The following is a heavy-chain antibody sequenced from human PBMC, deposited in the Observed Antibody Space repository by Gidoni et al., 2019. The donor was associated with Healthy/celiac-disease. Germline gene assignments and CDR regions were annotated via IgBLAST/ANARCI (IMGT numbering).Heavy chain of an antibody. J-gene: IGHJ3*02. Sequence: EVQLVESGGGLVQPGGSLRLSCAASGFTFSSYSMNWVRQAPGKGLEWVSYMSSSSSTIYYADSVKGRFTISRDNAKNSLYLQMNSLRDEDTAVYYCARDRDYYDSSGYYSSDAFDIWGQGTMVTVSS. CDR1: GFTFSSYS. CDR2: MSSSSSTI. CDR3: ARDRDYYDSSGYYSSDAFDI. D-gene: IGHD3-22*01. V-gene: IGHV3-48*02.